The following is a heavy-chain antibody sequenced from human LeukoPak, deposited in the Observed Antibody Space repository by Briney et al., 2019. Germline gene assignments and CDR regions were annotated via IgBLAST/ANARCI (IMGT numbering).Heavy chain of an antibody. CDR2: INHSGST. D-gene: IGHD6-13*01. J-gene: IGHJ4*02. CDR1: GGSFSGYY. V-gene: IGHV4-34*01. Sequence: SETLSLTCAVYGGSFSGYYWSWIRQPPGKGLEWIGEINHSGSTSYNPSLKSRVTISVDTSKNQFSLKLSSVTAADTAVYYCARADYSRPLDYWGQGTLVTVSS. CDR3: ARADYSRPLDY.